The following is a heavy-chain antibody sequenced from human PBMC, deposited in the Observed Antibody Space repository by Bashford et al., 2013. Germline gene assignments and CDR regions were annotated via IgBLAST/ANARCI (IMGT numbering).Heavy chain of an antibody. CDR2: INPNPNTGGT. D-gene: IGHD2-2*02. V-gene: IGHV1-2*02. CDR3: ARDYRYCSSPSCYTPLGY. J-gene: IGHJ4*02. Sequence: WVRQAPGQGLEWMGWINPNPNTGGTNYAQKFQGRVTMTRDTSISTAYMELSRLRSDDTALYYCARDYRYCSSPSCYTPLGYWGQGALVTVSS.